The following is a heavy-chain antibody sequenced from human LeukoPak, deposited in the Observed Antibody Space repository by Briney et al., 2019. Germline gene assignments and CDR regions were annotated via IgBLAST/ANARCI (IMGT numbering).Heavy chain of an antibody. J-gene: IGHJ4*02. Sequence: PGGSLRLSCAASGLTFSSYAMHWVRQAPGKGLEWVAVISYDGSNKYYADSVKGRFTISRDNSKNTLYLQMNSLRAEDTAVYYCARPPSSGWYWYYFDYWGQGTLVTVSS. D-gene: IGHD6-19*01. CDR1: GLTFSSYA. CDR2: ISYDGSNK. CDR3: ARPPSSGWYWYYFDY. V-gene: IGHV3-30-3*01.